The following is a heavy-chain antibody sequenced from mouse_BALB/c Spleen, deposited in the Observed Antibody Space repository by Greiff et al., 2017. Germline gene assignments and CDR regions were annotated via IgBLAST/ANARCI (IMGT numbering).Heavy chain of an antibody. CDR1: GYSFTGYY. CDR2: INPYNGAT. V-gene: IGHV1-31*01. Sequence: QLQQSGPELVKPGASVKISCKASGYSFTGYYMHWVKQSHVKSLEWIGRINPYNGATSYNQNFKDKASLTVDKSSSTAYMELHSLTSEDSAVYYCARGNYDGYYSYWGQGTLVTVSA. D-gene: IGHD2-3*01. J-gene: IGHJ3*01. CDR3: ARGNYDGYYSY.